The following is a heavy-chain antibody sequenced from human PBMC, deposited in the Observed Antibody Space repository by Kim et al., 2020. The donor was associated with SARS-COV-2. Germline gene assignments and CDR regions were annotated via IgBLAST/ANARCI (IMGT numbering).Heavy chain of an antibody. V-gene: IGHV3-48*04. CDR2: TSETCKIM. CDR3: ARGYLPWFDY. Sequence: GGSLRLSCAASGFTFSSYGMHWVRQAPGKGLEWISYTSETCKIMYYADSVKGRFTISRDNAKNSLYLQMNSLRAEDTAVYYCARGYLPWFDYWGQGTLATVSS. CDR1: GFTFSSYG. J-gene: IGHJ4*02. D-gene: IGHD1-20*01.